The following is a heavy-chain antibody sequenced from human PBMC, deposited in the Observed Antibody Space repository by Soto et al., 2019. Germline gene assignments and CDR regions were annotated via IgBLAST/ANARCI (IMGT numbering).Heavy chain of an antibody. J-gene: IGHJ6*02. CDR2: ISAYNGNT. Sequence: QVQLVQSGAEVKKPGASVKVSCKASGYTFTSYGISWVRQAPGQGLEWMGWISAYNGNTNYAQKLQGRVTLTTDTSTSTAYMELRSLGSDDTAVYSWARDLGDSGSYGLPRGSGMDVWGQGTTVTVSS. CDR1: GYTFTSYG. CDR3: ARDLGDSGSYGLPRGSGMDV. D-gene: IGHD1-26*01. V-gene: IGHV1-18*04.